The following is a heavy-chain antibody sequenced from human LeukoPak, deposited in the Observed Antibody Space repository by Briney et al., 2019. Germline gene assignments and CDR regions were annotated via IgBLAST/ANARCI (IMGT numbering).Heavy chain of an antibody. CDR1: GFTFSSYG. V-gene: IGHV3-30*18. J-gene: IGHJ6*02. D-gene: IGHD7-27*01. Sequence: GGSLRLSCAASGFTFSSYGMHWVRQAPGKGLEWVAVISYDGSNKYYADSVKGRFTISRDNSKNTLYLQMNSLRAEDTAVYYCAKDSGDRDYYYYGMDVWGQGTTVTVSS. CDR3: AKDSGDRDYYYYGMDV. CDR2: ISYDGSNK.